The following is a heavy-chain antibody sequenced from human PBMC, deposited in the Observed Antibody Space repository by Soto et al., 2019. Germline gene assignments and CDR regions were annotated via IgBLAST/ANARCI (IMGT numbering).Heavy chain of an antibody. V-gene: IGHV3-23*01. Sequence: EVQLLESGGGLVQPGGSLRLSCAASGFTFSSYAMSWVRQAPGKGLEWVSAISGSGGSTYYADSVKGRFTISRDNSKNTLYLQMSSLRAEDTAIYYCAKEETYSYGAIDYWGQGTLVTVSS. J-gene: IGHJ4*02. CDR3: AKEETYSYGAIDY. CDR1: GFTFSSYA. D-gene: IGHD5-18*01. CDR2: ISGSGGST.